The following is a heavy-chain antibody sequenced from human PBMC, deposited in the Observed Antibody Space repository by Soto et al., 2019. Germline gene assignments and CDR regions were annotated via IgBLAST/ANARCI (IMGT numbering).Heavy chain of an antibody. CDR3: ASADYYYYYGMDV. J-gene: IGHJ6*02. CDR2: INHSGST. CDR1: GGSFSGYY. V-gene: IGHV4-34*01. Sequence: PSETLSLTCAVYGGSFSGYYWSWIRQPPGKGLEWIGEINHSGSTNYSPSLKSRVTISVDTSKNQFSLKLSSVTAADTAVYYCASADYYYYYGMDVWGQGTTVTVSS.